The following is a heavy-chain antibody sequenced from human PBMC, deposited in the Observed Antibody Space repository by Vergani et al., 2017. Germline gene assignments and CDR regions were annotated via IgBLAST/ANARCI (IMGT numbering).Heavy chain of an antibody. D-gene: IGHD3-22*01. CDR1: GFTFNDYA. V-gene: IGHV3-9*01. Sequence: EVQLVESGGGLVQPGRSLRLSCAASGFTFNDYAMHWVRQAPGKGLEWVSSINWNSGNVGYADSVKGRFTISRDNAKNSLYLQMNSLRAEDTAVYYCARDLFYYDSSGYYSGFFDYWGQGTLVTVSS. J-gene: IGHJ4*02. CDR2: INWNSGNV. CDR3: ARDLFYYDSSGYYSGFFDY.